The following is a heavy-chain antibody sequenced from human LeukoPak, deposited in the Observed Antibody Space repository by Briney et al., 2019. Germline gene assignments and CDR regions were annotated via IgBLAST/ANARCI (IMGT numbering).Heavy chain of an antibody. V-gene: IGHV3-15*01. Sequence: NAGGSLRLSCAASGFTFNNTWMSWVRQAPGKGLEWVGRIKSKTDGGTTDYAAPVKGRFTISRDDSKNTLYLQMNSLKTEDTAVYYCTTAFLRYGSGSYYVDYYGMDVWGQGTTVTVSS. CDR3: TTAFLRYGSGSYYVDYYGMDV. CDR2: IKSKTDGGTT. CDR1: GFTFNNTW. J-gene: IGHJ6*02. D-gene: IGHD3-10*01.